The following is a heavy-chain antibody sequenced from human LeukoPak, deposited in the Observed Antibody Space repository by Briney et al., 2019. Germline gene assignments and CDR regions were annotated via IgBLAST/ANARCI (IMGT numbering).Heavy chain of an antibody. CDR2: ISGSGGST. CDR3: ARVRGSYSEDY. D-gene: IGHD1-26*01. CDR1: GFTFSSYA. V-gene: IGHV3-23*01. Sequence: GGSLRLSCAASGFTFSSYAMSWVRQAPGKGLEWVSAISGSGGSTYYADSVKGRFTISRDNSKNTLYLQMNSLRAGDTAVYYCARVRGSYSEDYWGQGTLVIVSS. J-gene: IGHJ4*02.